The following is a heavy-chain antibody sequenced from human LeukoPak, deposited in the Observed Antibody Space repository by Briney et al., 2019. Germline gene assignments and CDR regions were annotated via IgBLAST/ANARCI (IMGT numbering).Heavy chain of an antibody. CDR2: IYYSGST. V-gene: IGHV4-31*11. Sequence: PSETLSLTCAVSGGSISSGGYYWSWIRQHPGKGLEWIGYIYYSGSTHYNPSLKSRVTISVDTSKNQFSLKLSSVTAADTAVYYCARDMTDWWFDPWGQGTLVTVSS. D-gene: IGHD3-9*01. J-gene: IGHJ5*02. CDR1: GGSISSGGYY. CDR3: ARDMTDWWFDP.